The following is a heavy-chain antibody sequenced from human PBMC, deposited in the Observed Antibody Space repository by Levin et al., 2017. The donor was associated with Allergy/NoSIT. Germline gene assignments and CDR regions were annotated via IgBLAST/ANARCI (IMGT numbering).Heavy chain of an antibody. Sequence: SQTLSLTCAVYGGSFSGYYWSWIRQPPGKGLEWIGEINHSGSTNYNPSLKSRVTISVDTSKNQFSLKLSSVTAADTAVYYCARGHGSWYAFDYWGQGTLVTVSS. J-gene: IGHJ4*02. CDR2: INHSGST. D-gene: IGHD6-13*01. V-gene: IGHV4-34*01. CDR3: ARGHGSWYAFDY. CDR1: GGSFSGYY.